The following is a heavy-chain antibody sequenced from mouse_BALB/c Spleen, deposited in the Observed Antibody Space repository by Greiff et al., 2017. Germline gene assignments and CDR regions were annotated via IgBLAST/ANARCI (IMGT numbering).Heavy chain of an antibody. D-gene: IGHD2-1*01. CDR2: IWAGGST. Sequence: VMLVESGPGLVAPSQSLSITCTVSGFSLTSYGVSWVRQPPGKGLEWLGVIWAGGSTNYNSALMSRLSISKDNSKSQVFLKMNSLQTDDTAMYYCASYGNYAMDYWGQGTSVTVSS. CDR1: GFSLTSYG. J-gene: IGHJ4*01. V-gene: IGHV2-9*02. CDR3: ASYGNYAMDY.